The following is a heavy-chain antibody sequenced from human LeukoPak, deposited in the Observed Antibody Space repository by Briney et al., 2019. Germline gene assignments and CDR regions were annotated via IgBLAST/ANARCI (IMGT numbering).Heavy chain of an antibody. CDR2: ISIRVSTL. CDR3: ARGWELLDS. CDR1: GFIFSNYE. V-gene: IGHV3-48*03. Sequence: PGGSLRLSCAASGFIFSNYEMNWVRQAPGKGLEWVSYISIRVSTLYYADSVRGRFTVSRDNAKNSLYLQMNSLRAEDTAIYYCARGWELLDSWGQGTLLTVSS. J-gene: IGHJ4*02. D-gene: IGHD1-26*01.